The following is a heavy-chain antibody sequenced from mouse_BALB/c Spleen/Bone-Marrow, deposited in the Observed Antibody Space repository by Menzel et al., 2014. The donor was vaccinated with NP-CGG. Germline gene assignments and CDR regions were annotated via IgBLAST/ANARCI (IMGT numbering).Heavy chain of an antibody. D-gene: IGHD2-1*01. J-gene: IGHJ3*01. V-gene: IGHV1-7*01. CDR2: INPSTGYT. CDR3: AREGIYYGNPWFAY. Sequence: ESGAELAKPGASVKMSCKTSGYTFTTYWIHWVKQRPGRGLEWIGYINPSTGYTEYNQKFKDKATLTADKSSSTAYMQLSSLTSEEFAVYYCAREGIYYGNPWFAYWGQGTLVTVSA. CDR1: GYTFTTYW.